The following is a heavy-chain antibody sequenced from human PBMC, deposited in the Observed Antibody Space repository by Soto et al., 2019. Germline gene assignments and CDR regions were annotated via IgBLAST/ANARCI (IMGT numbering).Heavy chain of an antibody. CDR3: ARTNTVTTGPSDYYYYMDV. CDR2: INHSGST. J-gene: IGHJ6*03. V-gene: IGHV4-34*01. Sequence: TSETLSLTCAVYGGSFSGYYWSWIRQPPGKGLEWIGEINHSGSTNYNPSLKSRVTISVDTSKNQFSLKLSSVTAADTAVYYCARTNTVTTGPSDYYYYMDVWGKGTTVTVSS. D-gene: IGHD4-17*01. CDR1: GGSFSGYY.